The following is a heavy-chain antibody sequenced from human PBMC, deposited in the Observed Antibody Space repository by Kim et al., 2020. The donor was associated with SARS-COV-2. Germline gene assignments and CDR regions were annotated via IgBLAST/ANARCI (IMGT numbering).Heavy chain of an antibody. D-gene: IGHD3-10*01. Sequence: SLKSRVTISVDTSKNQFSLKLSSVTAADTAVYYCARRVMSPYGSGSLFDYWGQGTLVTVSS. V-gene: IGHV4-59*08. CDR3: ARRVMSPYGSGSLFDY. J-gene: IGHJ4*02.